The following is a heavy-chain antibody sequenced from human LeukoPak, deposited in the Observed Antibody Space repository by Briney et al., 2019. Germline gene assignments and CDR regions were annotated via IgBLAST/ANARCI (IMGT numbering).Heavy chain of an antibody. CDR1: GSSISSGTYY. Sequence: SQTLSLTCTVSGSSISSGTYYWSWIRQYPGKGLEWIGYMYYSGTTFYNPSLKSRATMSVDTSKNQFSLKLSSVTAADTAVYYCARSLGGFCGSTSCYEARNWFDPWGQGTLVTVSS. CDR2: MYYSGTT. J-gene: IGHJ5*02. CDR3: ARSLGGFCGSTSCYEARNWFDP. D-gene: IGHD2-2*01. V-gene: IGHV4-31*03.